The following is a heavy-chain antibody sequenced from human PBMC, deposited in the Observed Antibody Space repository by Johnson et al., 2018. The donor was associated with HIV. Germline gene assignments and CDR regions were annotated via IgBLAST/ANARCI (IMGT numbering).Heavy chain of an antibody. V-gene: IGHV3-66*02. J-gene: IGHJ3*02. CDR2: LYIVGDT. CDR3: ARAHFPYCGGDCYSFAFDI. Sequence: VQLVESGGGVIRPGGSLRLSCAASGFTVSSNYMSWVRQAPGKGLEWVSVLYIVGDTYSADSVIGRFAIPRDNSKNTLFLQMCSLRAEDTAVYYCARAHFPYCGGDCYSFAFDIWGQGTVVTVSS. D-gene: IGHD2-21*02. CDR1: GFTVSSNY.